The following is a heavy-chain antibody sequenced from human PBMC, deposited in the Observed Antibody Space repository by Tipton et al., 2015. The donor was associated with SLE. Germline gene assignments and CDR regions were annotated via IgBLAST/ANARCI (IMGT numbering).Heavy chain of an antibody. V-gene: IGHV4-4*08. CDR1: GGSISTNY. CDR2: IYSSGST. J-gene: IGHJ6*03. D-gene: IGHD3-22*01. Sequence: TLSLTCIVSGGSISTNYWSWIRQPAGRGLEWIGYIYSSGSTTYTPSLKSRIAISVDTSTMQFSLRLTSVTAADTAVYYCGGGNYFDYYMDVWGKGTTVTVSS. CDR3: GGGNYFDYYMDV.